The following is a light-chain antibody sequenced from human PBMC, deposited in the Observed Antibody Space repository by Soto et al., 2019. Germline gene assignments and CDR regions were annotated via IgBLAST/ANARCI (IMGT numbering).Light chain of an antibody. CDR3: QQYRSTPRT. J-gene: IGKJ1*01. CDR2: HAA. Sequence: EMVLTQSPGTLSLSPGERATLSCRASQIVTSRYLAWYQQKPGQAPRLLIYHAANRAAGIPDRFSGSGSGTDFTLTITGMEPEDIAVYYCQQYRSTPRTFGQGTEVEIK. CDR1: QIVTSRY. V-gene: IGKV3-20*01.